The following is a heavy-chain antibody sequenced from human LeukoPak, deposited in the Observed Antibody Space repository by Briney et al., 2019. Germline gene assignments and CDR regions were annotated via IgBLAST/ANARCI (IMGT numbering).Heavy chain of an antibody. CDR3: ASTRTGPVYYFDY. D-gene: IGHD3/OR15-3a*01. CDR1: GGSISSYY. V-gene: IGHV4-59*08. J-gene: IGHJ4*02. CDR2: IYYSGST. Sequence: SETLSLTCTVSGGSISSYYWSWIRQPPGKGLEWIGYIYYSGSTNYNPSLKSRVTISVDTSKNQFSLKLSSVTAADTAVYYCASTRTGPVYYFDYWGQGTLVTVSS.